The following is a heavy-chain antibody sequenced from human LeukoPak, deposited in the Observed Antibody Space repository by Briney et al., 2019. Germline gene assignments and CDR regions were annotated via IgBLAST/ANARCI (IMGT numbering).Heavy chain of an antibody. CDR2: ISSSSSTI. CDR1: GFTFSSYS. Sequence: GGSLRLSCAASGFTFSSYSMNWVRQAPGKGLEWVSYISSSSSTIYYADSVKGRFTISRDNAKNSLYLQMNSLRAEDTAVYYCARGRLRFLGWLFFYWGQGTLVTVSS. J-gene: IGHJ4*02. CDR3: ARGRLRFLGWLFFY. D-gene: IGHD3-3*01. V-gene: IGHV3-48*04.